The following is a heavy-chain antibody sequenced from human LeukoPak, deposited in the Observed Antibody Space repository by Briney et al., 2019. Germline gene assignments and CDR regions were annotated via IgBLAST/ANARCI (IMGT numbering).Heavy chain of an antibody. CDR1: GFTFSSYA. D-gene: IGHD6-6*01. J-gene: IGHJ6*02. CDR2: ISSSGSTI. Sequence: GGSLRLSCAASGFTFSSYAMSWVRQAPGKGLEWVSYISSSGSTIHYADSVKGRFTISRDNAKNSLYLQMNSLRAEDTAVYYCARRYSSSSGTRYYGMDVWGQGTTVTVSS. CDR3: ARRYSSSSGTRYYGMDV. V-gene: IGHV3-48*04.